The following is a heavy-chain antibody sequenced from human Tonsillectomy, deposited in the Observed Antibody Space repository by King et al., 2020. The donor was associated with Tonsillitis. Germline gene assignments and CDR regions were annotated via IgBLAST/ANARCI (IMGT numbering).Heavy chain of an antibody. J-gene: IGHJ4*02. CDR1: GFTFEDYA. CDR3: GKGDCGGDSCSSDY. D-gene: IGHD2-21*02. Sequence: VQLVESGGGLVQPGRSLRLSCVASGFTFEDYAMHWVRQAPGKGLEWVSGISWNRGSIGYADSVRGRFTISRDNAKNSLYLQMNSLIAEDTALYYCGKGDCGGDSCSSDYWGQGTRVTVSS. V-gene: IGHV3-9*01. CDR2: ISWNRGSI.